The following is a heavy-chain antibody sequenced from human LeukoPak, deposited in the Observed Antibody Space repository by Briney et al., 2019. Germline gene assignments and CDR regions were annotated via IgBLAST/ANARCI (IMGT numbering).Heavy chain of an antibody. J-gene: IGHJ6*02. Sequence: PGGSLRLSCAASGFTFSSYAMHWVRQAPGKGLEWVAVISYDGSNKYYADSVKGRFTISRDNSKNTLYLQMNSLRAEDTAVYYCARGGSSLTNYYYGMDVWGQGTTVTVSS. V-gene: IGHV3-30-3*01. CDR2: ISYDGSNK. D-gene: IGHD6-13*01. CDR3: ARGGSSLTNYYYGMDV. CDR1: GFTFSSYA.